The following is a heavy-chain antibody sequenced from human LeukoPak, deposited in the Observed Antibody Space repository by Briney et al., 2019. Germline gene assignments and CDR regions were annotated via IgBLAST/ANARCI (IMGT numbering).Heavy chain of an antibody. CDR2: IKTDGSST. D-gene: IGHD3-10*01. Sequence: GGSLRLSCAASGFTFSSYWMHWVRQAPGKGLVCVLRIKTDGSSTTYADSVKGRFTISRDNAKNTLYLQMNSLRAEDTAVYYCVREGYYGSAALYSWGQGTLVTVSS. J-gene: IGHJ4*02. V-gene: IGHV3-74*01. CDR1: GFTFSSYW. CDR3: VREGYYGSAALYS.